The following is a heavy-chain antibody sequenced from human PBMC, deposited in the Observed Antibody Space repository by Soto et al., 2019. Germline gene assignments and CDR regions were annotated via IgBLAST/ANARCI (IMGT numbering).Heavy chain of an antibody. V-gene: IGHV3-74*01. D-gene: IGHD4-17*01. J-gene: IGHJ5*02. CDR3: ARDLDYGYYAGGGWFDP. CDR2: INSDGSST. CDR1: GFTFSSYW. Sequence: EVQLVESGGGLVQPGGSLRLSCAASGFTFSSYWMHWVRQAPGKGLVWVSRINSDGSSTSYADSVKGRFTISRDNAKNTLYLQMNRLRAEDTAVYYCARDLDYGYYAGGGWFDPWGQGTLVTVSS.